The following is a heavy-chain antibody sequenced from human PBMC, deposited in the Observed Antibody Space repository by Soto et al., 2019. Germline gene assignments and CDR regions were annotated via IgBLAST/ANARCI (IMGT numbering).Heavy chain of an antibody. CDR2: IDPRDSYT. Sequence: GESLKISCEASGYSFTTYWISWVRQMPGKGLEWMGAIDPRDSYTKYSPSFQGHVTISVDKSISTAYLQWNSLKASDTAIYYCAREKSDLELFNWLDPWGQGTLVTSPQ. CDR3: AREKSDLELFNWLDP. CDR1: GYSFTTYW. J-gene: IGHJ5*02. V-gene: IGHV5-10-1*01. D-gene: IGHD1-7*01.